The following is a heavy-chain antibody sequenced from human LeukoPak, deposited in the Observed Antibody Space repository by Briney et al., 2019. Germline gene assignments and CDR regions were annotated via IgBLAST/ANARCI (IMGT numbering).Heavy chain of an antibody. D-gene: IGHD2-2*01. Sequence: SVKVSCKASGGTFSSYAISWVRQAPGQGLEWMGGIIPIFGTANYAQKFQGRVTITADESTSTAYMELSSLRSENTAVYYCARTRTEYCSSTSCYRHYYYGMDVWGKGTTVTVSS. J-gene: IGHJ6*04. CDR1: GGTFSSYA. CDR2: IIPIFGTA. V-gene: IGHV1-69*13. CDR3: ARTRTEYCSSTSCYRHYYYGMDV.